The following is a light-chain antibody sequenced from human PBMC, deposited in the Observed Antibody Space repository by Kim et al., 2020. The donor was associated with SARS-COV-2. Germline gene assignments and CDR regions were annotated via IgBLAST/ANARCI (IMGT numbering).Light chain of an antibody. CDR1: KLGDKY. V-gene: IGLV3-1*01. Sequence: VSPGQTASITCSGNKLGDKYACWYQQKPGQSPVLVIYQDNKRPSGIPERFSGSNSGNTATLTISGTQAMDEADYYCQAWDSSTVVFGGGTQLTVL. CDR2: QDN. CDR3: QAWDSSTVV. J-gene: IGLJ2*01.